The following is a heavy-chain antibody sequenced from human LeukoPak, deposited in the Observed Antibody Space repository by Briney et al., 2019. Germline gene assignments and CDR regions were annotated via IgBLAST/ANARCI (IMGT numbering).Heavy chain of an antibody. Sequence: SETLSLTCTVSGGSISSYYWSWIRQPPGKGLEWIGYIYNSGSTNYNPSLKSRVTISVDTAKNQFSLKLSYVAAADTAVYYCARGGYSYGYDDDFDYWGQGTLVTVSS. J-gene: IGHJ4*02. CDR2: IYNSGST. CDR3: ARGGYSYGYDDDFDY. D-gene: IGHD5-18*01. CDR1: GGSISSYY. V-gene: IGHV4-59*01.